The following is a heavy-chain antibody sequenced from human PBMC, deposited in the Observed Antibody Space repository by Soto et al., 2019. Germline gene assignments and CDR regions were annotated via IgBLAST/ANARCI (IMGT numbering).Heavy chain of an antibody. Sequence: SETLSLTCTVSGVSISSGGYYWTWIRQHPQKGLEWIGHIYYSGSTYYNPSLKSRVTVSVDTSKNQFSLKLSSVTAEDTAVYYCARVNYGPPHSYYYYYYGMDVWGQGTTVTVSS. CDR3: ARVNYGPPHSYYYYYYGMDV. CDR2: IYYSGST. CDR1: GVSISSGGYY. J-gene: IGHJ6*02. V-gene: IGHV4-31*03. D-gene: IGHD3-10*01.